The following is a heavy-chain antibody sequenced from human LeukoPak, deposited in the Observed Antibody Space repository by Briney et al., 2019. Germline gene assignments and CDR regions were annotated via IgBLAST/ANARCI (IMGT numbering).Heavy chain of an antibody. Sequence: RQARGQRLEWIGWIVVGSGNTNYAQKFQERVTITRDMSTSTAYMELSSLRSEDTAVYYCAAGPYDFWSGSAYGMDVWGQGTTVTVSS. CDR3: AAGPYDFWSGSAYGMDV. J-gene: IGHJ6*02. D-gene: IGHD3-3*01. V-gene: IGHV1-58*01. CDR2: IVVGSGNT.